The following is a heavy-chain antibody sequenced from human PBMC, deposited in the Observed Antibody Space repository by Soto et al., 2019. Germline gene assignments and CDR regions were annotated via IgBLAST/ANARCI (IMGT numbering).Heavy chain of an antibody. D-gene: IGHD3-9*01. Sequence: PSETLSLTCTVSGDSISRTNYYWGWIRQPPGKGLEWIGSIYQSEAIYYNPSLRGRVTISIDTSKNQFSLNLNSVTAADTAVYYCARPPTSDFEGFELWGQGRMVPVSS. J-gene: IGHJ3*01. CDR1: GDSISRTNYY. V-gene: IGHV4-39*01. CDR3: ARPPTSDFEGFEL. CDR2: IYQSEAI.